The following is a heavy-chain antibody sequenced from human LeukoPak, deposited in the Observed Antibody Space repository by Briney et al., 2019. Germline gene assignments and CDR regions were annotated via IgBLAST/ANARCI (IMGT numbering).Heavy chain of an antibody. CDR2: MNPNSGNT. CDR3: ARRKSSTCPLEPIDY. V-gene: IGHV1-8*01. Sequence: ASVKVSCKASGYTFTSYDINWVRQATGQGLEWMGWMNPNSGNTGYAQEFQGRVTMTRYTSISTAYMELSSLRSEDTAVYYCARRKSSTCPLEPIDYWGQGTLVTVSS. J-gene: IGHJ4*02. CDR1: GYTFTSYD. D-gene: IGHD2-2*01.